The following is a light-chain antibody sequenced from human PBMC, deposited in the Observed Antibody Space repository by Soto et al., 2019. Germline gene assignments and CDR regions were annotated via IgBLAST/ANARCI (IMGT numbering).Light chain of an antibody. CDR2: GAS. V-gene: IGKV3-20*01. CDR1: RSVSSSY. Sequence: EIVLTQSPGTLSLSPGERAALSCRTSRSVSSSYLAWYQQKPGQAPRLLIYGASSRATGIPDRFSGSGSGTDFTLTISRLEPGDFAVYYCQQYGSSRTWTFGQGTKVEIK. CDR3: QQYGSSRTWT. J-gene: IGKJ1*01.